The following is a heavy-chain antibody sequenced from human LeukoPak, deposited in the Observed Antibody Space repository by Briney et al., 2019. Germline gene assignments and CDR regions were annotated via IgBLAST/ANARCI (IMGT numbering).Heavy chain of an antibody. J-gene: IGHJ4*02. CDR2: IYTSGST. CDR1: GGSISSGSYY. D-gene: IGHD6-6*01. Sequence: SETLSLTCTVSGGSISSGSYYWSWIRQPAGKGLEWIGRIYTSGSTNHNPSLKSRVTISVDTSKNQFSLKLSSVTAADTAVYYCARGTAARPQYYFDYWGQGTLVTVSS. V-gene: IGHV4-61*02. CDR3: ARGTAARPQYYFDY.